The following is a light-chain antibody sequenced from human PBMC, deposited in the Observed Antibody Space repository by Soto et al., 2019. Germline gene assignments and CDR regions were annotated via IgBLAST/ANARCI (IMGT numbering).Light chain of an antibody. CDR2: TAS. Sequence: IPMTQSPSSQSDSVGGRDTITCRASQGIRSELGWYQQKPGKAPNLLIYTASTLQSGVPSRFSGSGSGTDFTLTISSLQPEDFATYYCIQDYNYPLTFGGGTKVDIK. V-gene: IGKV1-6*01. CDR1: QGIRSE. J-gene: IGKJ4*01. CDR3: IQDYNYPLT.